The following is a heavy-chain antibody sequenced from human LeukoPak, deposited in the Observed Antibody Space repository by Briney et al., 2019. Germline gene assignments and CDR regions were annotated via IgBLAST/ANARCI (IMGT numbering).Heavy chain of an antibody. CDR2: INPSGGST. J-gene: IGHJ4*02. CDR3: ARAHRSSTSCYFAPDY. CDR1: GYTFTSYY. V-gene: IGHV1-46*01. Sequence: ASVKVSCKASGYTFTSYYMHWVRQAPGQGREWMGIINPSGGSTSYAQKFQGRVTMTRDTSTSTVYMELSRLRSEDTAVYYCARAHRSSTSCYFAPDYWGQGTLVTVSS. D-gene: IGHD2-2*01.